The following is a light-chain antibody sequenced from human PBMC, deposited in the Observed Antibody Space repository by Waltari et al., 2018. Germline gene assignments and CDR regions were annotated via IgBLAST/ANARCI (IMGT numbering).Light chain of an antibody. CDR1: SRDVGSYKH. Sequence: QSALTQPASVSGSPGQSITVSCTGTSRDVGSYKHCPRYQQHPRKAPKLMIYGVSKRPSGVSNRFSGSKSGNTASLTISGLQAEDEADYYCCSYAGSSTFHVFGTGTKVTVL. V-gene: IGLV2-23*02. CDR2: GVS. J-gene: IGLJ1*01. CDR3: CSYAGSSTFHV.